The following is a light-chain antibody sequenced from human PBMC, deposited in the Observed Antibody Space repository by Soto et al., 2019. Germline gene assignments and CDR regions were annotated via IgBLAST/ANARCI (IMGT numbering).Light chain of an antibody. V-gene: IGLV2-14*01. CDR1: SSDVGGYNH. Sequence: QSALTQPASVSGSPGQSITISCTGSSSDVGGYNHVSWYQHHPGKAPKLMIYEVNNRPSGVSNRFSGSKSGNTASLTISGLQAEDEADYYCSSFTSSSTWMFGGGTKLTVL. J-gene: IGLJ3*02. CDR2: EVN. CDR3: SSFTSSSTWM.